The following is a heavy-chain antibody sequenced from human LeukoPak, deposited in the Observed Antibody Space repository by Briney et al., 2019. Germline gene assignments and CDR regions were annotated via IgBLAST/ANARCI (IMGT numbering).Heavy chain of an antibody. J-gene: IGHJ4*02. V-gene: IGHV3-15*04. CDR1: GLTFCKAW. D-gene: IGHD1-26*01. Sequence: GTLSHSCALSGLTFCKAWMRWVRRAAGKERECVGGIERKNDGGATDYAAPVKGRFTISRDDSKNTLYLQMNSLKTEDTAVYYCTTWGDYWGQGTLVTVSS. CDR3: TTWGDY. CDR2: IERKNDGGAT.